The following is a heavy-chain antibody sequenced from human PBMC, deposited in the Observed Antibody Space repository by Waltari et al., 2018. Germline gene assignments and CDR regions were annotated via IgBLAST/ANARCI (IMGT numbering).Heavy chain of an antibody. J-gene: IGHJ4*02. CDR1: GGSISSYY. D-gene: IGHD5-12*01. Sequence: QVQLQESGPGLVKPSETLSLPCTVSGGSISSYYWSWIRQPPGKGLEWIGYIYYSGSTNYNPSLKSRVTISVDTSKNQFSLKLSSVTAADTAVYYCARMQVEMATIWGQGTLVTVSS. CDR3: ARMQVEMATI. V-gene: IGHV4-59*01. CDR2: IYYSGST.